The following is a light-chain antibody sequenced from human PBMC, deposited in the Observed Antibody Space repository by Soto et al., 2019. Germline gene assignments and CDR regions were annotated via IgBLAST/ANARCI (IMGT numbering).Light chain of an antibody. CDR1: QSISSY. V-gene: IGKV1-39*01. Sequence: DIQMTQSPSSLSPSVGDRVTITCRASQSISSYLNWYQQKPGKAPKLLIYAASSLQSGVPSRFSGSGSGSDFTLTISSLQPEDFATYYCQQSYSTPLTLGGGTKVDIK. CDR2: AAS. J-gene: IGKJ4*01. CDR3: QQSYSTPLT.